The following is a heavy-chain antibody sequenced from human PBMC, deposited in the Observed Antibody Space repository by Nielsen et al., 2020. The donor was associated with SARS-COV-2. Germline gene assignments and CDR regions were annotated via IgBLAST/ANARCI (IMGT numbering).Heavy chain of an antibody. CDR2: INTNTGNP. J-gene: IGHJ6*02. D-gene: IGHD6-13*01. Sequence: ASVKVSCKASGYTFTSYAMNWVRQAPGQGLEWMGWINTNTGNPTYAQGFTGRFVFSLGTSVSTAYLQISSLKAEDTAVYYCARAASSSWTYYYYYYGMDVWGQGTTVTVSS. V-gene: IGHV7-4-1*02. CDR1: GYTFTSYA. CDR3: ARAASSSWTYYYYYYGMDV.